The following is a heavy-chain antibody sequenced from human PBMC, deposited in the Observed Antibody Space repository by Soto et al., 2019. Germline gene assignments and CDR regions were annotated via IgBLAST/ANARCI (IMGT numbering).Heavy chain of an antibody. D-gene: IGHD3-22*01. J-gene: IGHJ4*02. CDR2: IIPIFGTA. CDR1: GGTFSSYA. Sequence: ASVKVSCKASGGTFSSYAISWVRQAPGQGLEWMGGIIPIFGTANYAQKFQGRVTITADKSTSTAYMELSSLRSEDTAVYYCASRSYDSSGYYAVPNPFDYWGQGTLVTAPQ. V-gene: IGHV1-69*06. CDR3: ASRSYDSSGYYAVPNPFDY.